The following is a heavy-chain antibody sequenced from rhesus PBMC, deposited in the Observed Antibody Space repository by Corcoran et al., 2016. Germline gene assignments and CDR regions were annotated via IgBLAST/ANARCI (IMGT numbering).Heavy chain of an antibody. CDR3: ARAYCTGSGCYFDY. V-gene: IGHV4S7*01. CDR1: GGSISGGYG. J-gene: IGHJ4*01. Sequence: QLQLQESGPGLVKPSETLSLTCAVSGGSISGGYGWSWIRQPPGKGLEWIGPFFGSIGSTYYNPSLKSRVTISTDTSKNQFSLKLSSGTAADTAVYYCARAYCTGSGCYFDYWGQGVLVTVSS. D-gene: IGHD2-21*01. CDR2: FFGSIGST.